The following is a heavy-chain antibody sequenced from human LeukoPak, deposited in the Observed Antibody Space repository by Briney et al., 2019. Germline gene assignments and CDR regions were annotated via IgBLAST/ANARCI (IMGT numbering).Heavy chain of an antibody. J-gene: IGHJ5*02. D-gene: IGHD2-15*01. CDR3: ATAGGDGSRMGYDP. CDR2: ISADGSVT. Sequence: GGSLRLSCADSGFTFSRYWMHWVRQTPGKGLVWVSCISADGSVTRYADSVKGRFTISRDNTKSTLYLQMHSLRAEDTAVYYCATAGGDGSRMGYDPWGQGTLVTVSS. V-gene: IGHV3-74*01. CDR1: GFTFSRYW.